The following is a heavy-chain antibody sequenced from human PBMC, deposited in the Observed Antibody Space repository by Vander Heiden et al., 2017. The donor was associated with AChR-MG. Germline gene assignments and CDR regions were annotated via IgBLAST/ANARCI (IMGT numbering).Heavy chain of an antibody. J-gene: IGHJ4*02. CDR2: ISSTGKTI. Sequence: EVQLVESGGGLVQSGGSLRLSCAGSGLTFSSYEMIWVRQAPGKGMEWISYISSTGKTIYYADSVKGRFTISRDNAKNSVYLQMNSLRAEDTAVYYCARGLPSFASSWSWYFDKWGRGTLVTVSS. CDR1: GLTFSSYE. V-gene: IGHV3-48*03. D-gene: IGHD6-13*01. CDR3: ARGLPSFASSWSWYFDK.